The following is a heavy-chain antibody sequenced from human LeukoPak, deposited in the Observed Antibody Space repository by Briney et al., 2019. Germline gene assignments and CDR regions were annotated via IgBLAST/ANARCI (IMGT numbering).Heavy chain of an antibody. CDR2: INTNTGNP. Sequence: ASVKVSCKASGYTFSSYAMNWVRQAPGQGLEFMGWINTNTGNPTYAQGFTGRIVFSLDTSVSTAYLQISSLKAEDSAVYYCAKNGLGAVVKTDWGQGTLVTVSS. V-gene: IGHV7-4-1*02. CDR3: AKNGLGAVVKTD. D-gene: IGHD3-22*01. J-gene: IGHJ4*02. CDR1: GYTFSSYA.